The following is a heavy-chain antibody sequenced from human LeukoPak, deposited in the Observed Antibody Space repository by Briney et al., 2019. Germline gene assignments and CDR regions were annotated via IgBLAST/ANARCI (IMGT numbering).Heavy chain of an antibody. CDR2: IYYSGST. D-gene: IGHD5-18*01. V-gene: IGHV4-59*01. CDR3: AREGYSYGY. Sequence: PSETLSLTCTVSGGSISSYYLSWIRQPPGKGLEWIGYIYYSGSTNYNPSLKSRVTISVDTSKNQFSLKLSSVTAADTAVYYCAREGYSYGYWGQGTLVTVSS. J-gene: IGHJ4*02. CDR1: GGSISSYY.